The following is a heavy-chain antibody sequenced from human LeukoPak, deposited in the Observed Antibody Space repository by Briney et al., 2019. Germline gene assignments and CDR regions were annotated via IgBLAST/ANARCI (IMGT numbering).Heavy chain of an antibody. CDR3: ARETYYYDSSGYYFYYFDY. J-gene: IGHJ4*02. V-gene: IGHV4-30-4*01. CDR1: GGPISSGDYY. Sequence: PSETLSLTCTVSGGPISSGDYYWSWIRQPPGKGLEWIGYIYYSGSTYYNPSLKSRVTISVDTSKNQFSLKLSSVTAADTAVYYCARETYYYDSSGYYFYYFDYWGQGTLVTVSS. D-gene: IGHD3-22*01. CDR2: IYYSGST.